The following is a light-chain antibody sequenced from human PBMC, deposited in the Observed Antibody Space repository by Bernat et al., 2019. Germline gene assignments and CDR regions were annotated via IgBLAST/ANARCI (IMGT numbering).Light chain of an antibody. CDR2: DVT. CDR3: ASYTTTNTLV. CDR1: SSDIGNTNY. J-gene: IGLJ3*02. Sequence: QSALTQPASVSGSPGQSITLSFTGTSSDIGNTNYISWYQQQPGKAPKLIIYDVTDRPSGVSNSFSGSKSGNTASLTISGLQPEDESHYYCASYTTTNTLVFGGGTKLTVL. V-gene: IGLV2-14*03.